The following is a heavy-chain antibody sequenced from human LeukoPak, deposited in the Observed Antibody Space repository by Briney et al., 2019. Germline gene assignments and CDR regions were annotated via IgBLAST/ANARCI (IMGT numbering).Heavy chain of an antibody. V-gene: IGHV1-69*13. Sequence: SVKVSCKPSGGTFSSYAISWVRQAPGQGLEWMGGIIPIFGTANYAQKFQGRVTITADESTSTAYMELSSLRSEDTAVYYCARDHSHYYYDSSGYYYPHYWGQGTLVTVSS. CDR2: IIPIFGTA. CDR1: GGTFSSYA. D-gene: IGHD3-22*01. J-gene: IGHJ4*02. CDR3: ARDHSHYYYDSSGYYYPHY.